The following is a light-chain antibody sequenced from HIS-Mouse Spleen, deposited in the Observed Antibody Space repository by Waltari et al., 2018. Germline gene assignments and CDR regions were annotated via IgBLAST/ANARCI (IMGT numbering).Light chain of an antibody. CDR2: QDS. J-gene: IGLJ2*01. V-gene: IGLV3-1*01. Sequence: SYELTQPPSVSVSPGQTASITCSGDKLGDKYACWYQQKPGQSPWLVIYQDSKRPSGIPERFSGSNSGNTATLTISGTQAMDEADYYCQAWDSSTANVVFGGGTKLTVL. CDR3: QAWDSSTANVV. CDR1: KLGDKY.